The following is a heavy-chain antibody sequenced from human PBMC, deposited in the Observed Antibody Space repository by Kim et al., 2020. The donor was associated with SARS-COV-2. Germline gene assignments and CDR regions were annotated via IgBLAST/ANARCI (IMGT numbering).Heavy chain of an antibody. V-gene: IGHV1-3*01. CDR2: INAGNGNT. D-gene: IGHD3-10*01. Sequence: ASVKVSCKASGYTFTSYAMHWVRQAPGQRLEWMGWINAGNGNTKYSQKFQGRVTITRDTSASTAYMELSSLRSEDTAVYYCARESHLRLWFGNWFDPWGQGTLVTVSS. CDR1: GYTFTSYA. J-gene: IGHJ5*02. CDR3: ARESHLRLWFGNWFDP.